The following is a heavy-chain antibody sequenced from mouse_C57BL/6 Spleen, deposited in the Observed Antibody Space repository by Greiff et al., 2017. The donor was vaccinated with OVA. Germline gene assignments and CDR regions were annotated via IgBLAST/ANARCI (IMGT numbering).Heavy chain of an antibody. J-gene: IGHJ2*01. Sequence: EVKLMESGGGLVQPGGSMKLSCVASGFTFSNYWMNWVRQSPEQGLEWVAQIRLKSDSYAKHSAESVKGRFTISRDDSKSSVYLQMNNLRAEDTGSYYCTITTVVPDYWGQGTTLTVSS. CDR1: GFTFSNYW. CDR3: TITTVVPDY. V-gene: IGHV6-3*01. D-gene: IGHD1-1*01. CDR2: IRLKSDSYAK.